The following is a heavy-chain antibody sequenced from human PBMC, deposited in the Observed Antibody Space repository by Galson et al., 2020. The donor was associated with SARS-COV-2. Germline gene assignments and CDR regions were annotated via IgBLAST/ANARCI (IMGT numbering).Heavy chain of an antibody. CDR3: ARDGVQEWEPIDY. J-gene: IGHJ4*02. Sequence: ETSETLSLTCAVYGGSFSGYYWSWIRQPPGKGLEWIGEINHSGSTNYNPSLKNRVTISVDTSKNQFSLKLSSVTAADTAVYYCARDGVQEWEPIDYWGQGTLVTVSS. CDR2: INHSGST. CDR1: GGSFSGYY. D-gene: IGHD1-26*01. V-gene: IGHV4-34*01.